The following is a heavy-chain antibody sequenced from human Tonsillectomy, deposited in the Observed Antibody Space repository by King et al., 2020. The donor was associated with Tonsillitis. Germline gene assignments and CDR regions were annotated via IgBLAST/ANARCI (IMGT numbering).Heavy chain of an antibody. CDR2: ISYDGSNK. J-gene: IGHJ4*02. V-gene: IGHV3-30*18. CDR1: GFTFSSYG. Sequence: VQLVESGGGVVQPGRSLRLSCTASGFTFSSYGMHWVRQAPGKGLEWVAVISYDGSNKYYADSVKGRFTISRDNSKNTLFLQMNSLRAEDTAVYYCAKDLRLGELSFSFDYWGQGTLVTVSS. CDR3: AKDLRLGELSFSFDY. D-gene: IGHD3-16*02.